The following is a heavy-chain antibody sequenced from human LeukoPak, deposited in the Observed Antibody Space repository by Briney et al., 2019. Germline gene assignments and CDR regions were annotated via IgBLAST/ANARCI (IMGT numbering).Heavy chain of an antibody. CDR1: GGSISSYY. J-gene: IGHJ5*02. CDR3: AREQGYCSSTSCYSSSNERYNWFDH. V-gene: IGHV4-59*01. Sequence: SETLSLTCTVSGGSISSYYWSWIRQPPGKGLEWIGYIYYSGSTNYNPSLKSRVTISVDTSKNQFSLKLSSVTAADTAVYYCAREQGYCSSTSCYSSSNERYNWFDHWGQGTLVTVSS. D-gene: IGHD2-2*01. CDR2: IYYSGST.